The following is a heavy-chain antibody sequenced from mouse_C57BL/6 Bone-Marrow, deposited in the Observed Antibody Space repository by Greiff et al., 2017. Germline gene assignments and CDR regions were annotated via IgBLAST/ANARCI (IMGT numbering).Heavy chain of an antibody. CDR2: IYPGSGST. Sequence: QVQLQQPGAELVKPGASVKMSCKASGYTFTSYCITWVKQRPGQGLEWIGEIYPGSGSTNYNEKFKSKATLTVDTSSSTAYMQRSSLTSEDSAVYCCAREYYYSSSYWFADWGQGTLVTVSA. V-gene: IGHV1-55*01. CDR1: GYTFTSYC. J-gene: IGHJ3*01. D-gene: IGHD1-1*01. CDR3: AREYYYSSSYWFAD.